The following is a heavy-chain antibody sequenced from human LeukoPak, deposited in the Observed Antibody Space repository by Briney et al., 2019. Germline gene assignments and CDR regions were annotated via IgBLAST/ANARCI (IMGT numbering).Heavy chain of an antibody. CDR3: ARQGPYDDFWSGYYYYYYYYMDV. CDR1: GYTFTGYY. V-gene: IGHV1-2*02. CDR2: INPNSGGT. Sequence: ASVKVSCKASGYTFTGYYMHWVRQAPGQGLEWMGWINPNSGGTNYAQKFQGRVTMTRDTSISTAYMELSRLRSDDTAVYYCARQGPYDDFWSGYYYYYYYYMDVWGKGTTVTVSS. D-gene: IGHD3-3*01. J-gene: IGHJ6*03.